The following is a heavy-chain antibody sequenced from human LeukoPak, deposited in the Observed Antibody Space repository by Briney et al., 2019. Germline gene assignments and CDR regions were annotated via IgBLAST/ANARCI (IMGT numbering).Heavy chain of an antibody. Sequence: SETLSLTCTVSGGSISSYYWSWIRKPPGKGLEWIGYIYYSGSTNYNPSLKSRVTISVDTSKNQFSLKLSSVTAADTAVYYCARHRGYCSSTSCYADYYYGMDVWGQGTTVTVSS. V-gene: IGHV4-59*08. J-gene: IGHJ6*02. CDR3: ARHRGYCSSTSCYADYYYGMDV. D-gene: IGHD2-2*01. CDR1: GGSISSYY. CDR2: IYYSGST.